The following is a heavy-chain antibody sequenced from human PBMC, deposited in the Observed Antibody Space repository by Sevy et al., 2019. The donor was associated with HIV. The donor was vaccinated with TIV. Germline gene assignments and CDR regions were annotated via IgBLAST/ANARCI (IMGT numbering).Heavy chain of an antibody. J-gene: IGHJ4*02. CDR2: IKGTIYVGTI. D-gene: IGHD6-13*01. CDR3: TTASWSQEDYYNY. V-gene: IGHV3-15*01. Sequence: GGSLRLSCAASGFTFSNAWMSWVRQAPGKGLEWVGRIKGTIYVGTIDDAAPVKGGLSISRDDSKNSLYLQMNSLKTEDTAVYYCTTASWSQEDYYNYWGQGTLVTVSS. CDR1: GFTFSNAW.